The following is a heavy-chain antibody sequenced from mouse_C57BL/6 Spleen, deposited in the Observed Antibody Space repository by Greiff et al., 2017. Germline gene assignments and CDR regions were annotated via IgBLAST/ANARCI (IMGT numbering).Heavy chain of an antibody. Sequence: EVQLQQSGPVLVKPGASVKMSCKASGYTFTDYSMNWVKQSPGKSLEWIGVINPYNGCTSYNQKFKGKATLTVDKSFSTADMELNSLTSEDSAVYYCASLGLEYAMDYWGQGTSVTVSS. V-gene: IGHV1-19*01. CDR3: ASLGLEYAMDY. CDR2: INPYNGCT. J-gene: IGHJ4*01. CDR1: GYTFTDYS. D-gene: IGHD4-1*01.